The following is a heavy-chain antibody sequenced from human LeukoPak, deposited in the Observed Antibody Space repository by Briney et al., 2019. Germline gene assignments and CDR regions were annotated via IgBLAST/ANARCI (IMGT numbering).Heavy chain of an antibody. CDR1: GGTFSSYA. D-gene: IGHD2-2*01. J-gene: IGHJ6*03. V-gene: IGHV1-69*13. CDR2: IIPIFGTA. Sequence: GASVKVSWKASGGTFSSYAISWVRQAPGQGLEWMGGIIPIFGTANYAQKFQGRVTITADESTSTAYMELSSLRSEDTAVYYCARVKARDCSSTSCYQYYYYYMDVWGTGTTVTVSS. CDR3: ARVKARDCSSTSCYQYYYYYMDV.